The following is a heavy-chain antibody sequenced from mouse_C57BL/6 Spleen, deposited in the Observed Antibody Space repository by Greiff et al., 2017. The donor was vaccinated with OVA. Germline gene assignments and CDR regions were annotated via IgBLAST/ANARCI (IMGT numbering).Heavy chain of an antibody. V-gene: IGHV8-12*01. Sequence: QVQLKESGPGILQSSQTLSLTCSFSGFSLSTSGMGVSWIRQPSGKGLEWLAHIYWDDDKRYNPSLKSRLTISKDTSRNQVFLKITSVDTADTATYYCARRGDYDGFHWYFDVWGTGTTVTVSS. CDR1: GFSLSTSGMG. D-gene: IGHD2-4*01. J-gene: IGHJ1*03. CDR3: ARRGDYDGFHWYFDV. CDR2: IYWDDDK.